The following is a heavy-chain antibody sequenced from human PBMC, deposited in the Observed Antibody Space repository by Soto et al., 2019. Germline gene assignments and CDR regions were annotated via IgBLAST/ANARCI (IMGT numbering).Heavy chain of an antibody. J-gene: IGHJ4*02. CDR2: ISAYNGNT. V-gene: IGHV1-18*01. Sequence: ASVKVSCKASGYTFTSYGISWVRQAPGQGLEWMGWISAYNGNTNYAQKLQGRVTMTTDTSTSTAYMELRSLRSDDTAVYYCARDEAYIAAAGTIDYWGQGTLVTVS. D-gene: IGHD6-13*01. CDR3: ARDEAYIAAAGTIDY. CDR1: GYTFTSYG.